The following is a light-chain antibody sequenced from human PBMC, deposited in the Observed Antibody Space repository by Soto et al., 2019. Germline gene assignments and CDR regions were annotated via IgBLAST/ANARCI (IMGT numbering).Light chain of an antibody. CDR1: QSVSSD. V-gene: IGKV3-11*01. CDR2: DAT. CDR3: QQRSNWPRS. J-gene: IGKJ5*01. Sequence: EIVLTQSPATLSLSPGERATLSCRASQSVSSDLVWYQQKPGQAPRLLIYDATNRATGIPARFSGSGSGTDFTLKISSLEPEDFAVYYCQQRSNWPRSFGQGTRLEMK.